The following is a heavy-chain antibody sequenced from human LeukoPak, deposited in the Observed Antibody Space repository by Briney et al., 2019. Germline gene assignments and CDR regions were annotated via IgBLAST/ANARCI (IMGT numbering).Heavy chain of an antibody. CDR1: GGTFSSYA. Sequence: SVKVSCKASGGTFSSYATRWVRQAPGQGLEWMGRIIPILGIANYAQKFQGRVTITADKSTSTAYMELSSLRSEDTAVYYCARGLEWLGFDYWGQGTLVTVSS. CDR3: ARGLEWLGFDY. V-gene: IGHV1-69*04. CDR2: IIPILGIA. D-gene: IGHD1-1*01. J-gene: IGHJ4*02.